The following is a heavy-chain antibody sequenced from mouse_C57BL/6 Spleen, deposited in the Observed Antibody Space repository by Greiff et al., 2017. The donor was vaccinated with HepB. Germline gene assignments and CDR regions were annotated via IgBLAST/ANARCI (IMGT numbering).Heavy chain of an antibody. CDR3: ARDYDYLYYAMDY. J-gene: IGHJ4*01. CDR2: IYPGDGDT. D-gene: IGHD2-4*01. V-gene: IGHV1-82*01. CDR1: GYAFSSSW. Sequence: VHLVESGPELVKPGASVKISCKASGYAFSSSWMNWVKQRPGKGLEWIGRIYPGDGDTNYNGKFKGKATLTADKSSSTAYMQLSSLTSEDSAVYFCARDYDYLYYAMDYWGQGTSVTVSS.